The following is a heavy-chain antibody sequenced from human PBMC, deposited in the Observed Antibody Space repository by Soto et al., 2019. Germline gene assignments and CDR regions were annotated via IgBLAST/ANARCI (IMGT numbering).Heavy chain of an antibody. CDR3: VRGKVGTNPHWLDP. V-gene: IGHV3-66*01. CDR1: GFSVSSSY. J-gene: IGHJ5*02. Sequence: EVQLVESGGGLVQPGGSLRLSCAASGFSVSSSYLYWVRQAPGKGLEWVSSIYLSGSTYYTDSVKGRFSISRDNSKNTLYLQMNSLGAEDTAIYYCVRGKVGTNPHWLDPWGQGSLVTVSS. D-gene: IGHD2-21*02. CDR2: IYLSGST.